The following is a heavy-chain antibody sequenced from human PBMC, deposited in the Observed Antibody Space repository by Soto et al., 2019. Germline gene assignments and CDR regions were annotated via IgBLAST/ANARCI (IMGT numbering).Heavy chain of an antibody. CDR3: ARARGYCSGGSCYNWFDP. J-gene: IGHJ5*02. D-gene: IGHD2-15*01. CDR1: GGYFRGYY. CDR2: INHSGST. Sequence: SETQSLTSTVYGGYFRGYYWSWIRQPTGKGLEWIGEINHSGSTNYNPSLKSRVTISVDTSKNQFSLKLSSVTAADTAVYYCARARGYCSGGSCYNWFDPWGQGTLVTVSS. V-gene: IGHV4-34*01.